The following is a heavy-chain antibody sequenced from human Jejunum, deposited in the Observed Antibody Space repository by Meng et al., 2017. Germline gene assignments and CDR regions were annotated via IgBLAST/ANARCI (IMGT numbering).Heavy chain of an antibody. V-gene: IGHV4-4*02. CDR2: IDPSEST. CDR3: ARAYCTDVSCHDFFDS. Sequence: QRRGSGPGLVKPSGTLSLTCAVSGASIRRTNWWSWVRQPPGKGLEWIGKIDPSESTHYNPSLKGRVTISADRSKNQFSLRLTSVTAADTAIYYCARAYCTDVSCHDFFDSWGQGTLVTVSS. CDR1: GASIRRTNW. J-gene: IGHJ4*02. D-gene: IGHD2-8*01.